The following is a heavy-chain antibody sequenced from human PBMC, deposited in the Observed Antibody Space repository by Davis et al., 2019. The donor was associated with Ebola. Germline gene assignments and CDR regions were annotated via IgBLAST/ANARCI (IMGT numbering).Heavy chain of an antibody. V-gene: IGHV1-18*01. CDR1: GYTFTSYG. Sequence: AASVKVSCKASGYTFTSYGISWVRQAPGQGLEWMGWISAYNGNTNYAQKLQGRVTMTTDTSTSTAYMELRSLRSDDTAVYYCARGIAVAGTSNWGLYYYYGMDVWGKGTTVTVSS. J-gene: IGHJ6*04. CDR2: ISAYNGNT. D-gene: IGHD6-19*01. CDR3: ARGIAVAGTSNWGLYYYYGMDV.